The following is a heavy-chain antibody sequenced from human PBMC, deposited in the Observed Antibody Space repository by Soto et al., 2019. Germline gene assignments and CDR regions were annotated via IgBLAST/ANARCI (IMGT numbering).Heavy chain of an antibody. CDR2: IIPIFGTA. V-gene: IGHV1-69*01. CDR3: ARGWGYDSTDYYYAY. Sequence: QVQLVQSGAEVRKPGSSVRVSCKASGGSFNRHTISWVRQAPGQGLEWMGGIIPIFGTANHAQKFQGRVTIIADESKGTVYMELSSLRSDDTAIYYCARGWGYDSTDYYYAYWGQGTLVIVSS. CDR1: GGSFNRHT. D-gene: IGHD3-22*01. J-gene: IGHJ4*02.